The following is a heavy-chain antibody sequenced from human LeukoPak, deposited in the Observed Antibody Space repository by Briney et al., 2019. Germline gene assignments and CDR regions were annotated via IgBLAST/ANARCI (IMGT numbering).Heavy chain of an antibody. Sequence: PGGSLRLSCAASGFSFSTYAMSWVRQAPGKGLEWVLHFGGSGGTIYYADSVKGRFTISRDNSKNTLYPQMNSLRAEDTAVYYCAKSDCGGDCHLLDYWGQGTLVTVSS. CDR2: FGGSGGTI. D-gene: IGHD2-21*02. CDR1: GFSFSTYA. CDR3: AKSDCGGDCHLLDY. J-gene: IGHJ4*02. V-gene: IGHV3-23*01.